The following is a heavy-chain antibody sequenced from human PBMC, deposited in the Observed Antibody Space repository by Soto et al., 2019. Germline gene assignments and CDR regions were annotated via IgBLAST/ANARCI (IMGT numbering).Heavy chain of an antibody. D-gene: IGHD1-1*01. CDR3: ARELEGDGFDI. J-gene: IGHJ3*02. CDR1: GGPVRDAFSY. Sequence: SETLSLTCTVSGGPVRDAFSYWTWIRQPPGKGPEWMGYLSYTGSTYYNPSLRNRATISVDASSNLLSLRLSSVTAADTAVYYCARELEGDGFDIWGHGTLVTVSS. CDR2: LSYTGST. V-gene: IGHV4-30-4*08.